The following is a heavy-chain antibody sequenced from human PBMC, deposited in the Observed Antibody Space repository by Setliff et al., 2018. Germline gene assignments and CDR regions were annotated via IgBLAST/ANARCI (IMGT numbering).Heavy chain of an antibody. CDR1: GGSISSSSSY. CDR2: IYYTGTT. Sequence: PSETLSLTCSVSGGSISSSSSYWGWIRQPPGKGLEWIGSIYYTGTTYYNPSLKSRITISVDTSKNQFSLKLNSVTAADTAVYYCARHSVGATYFDYWGQGTLVTVSS. CDR3: ARHSVGATYFDY. D-gene: IGHD1-26*01. V-gene: IGHV4-39*01. J-gene: IGHJ4*02.